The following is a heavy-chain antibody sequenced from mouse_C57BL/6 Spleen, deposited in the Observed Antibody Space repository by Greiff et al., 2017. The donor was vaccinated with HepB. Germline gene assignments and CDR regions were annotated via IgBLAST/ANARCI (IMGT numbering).Heavy chain of an antibody. CDR3: TTGYYGSSSYYFDY. D-gene: IGHD1-1*01. V-gene: IGHV14-4*01. CDR1: GFNIKDDY. Sequence: LVDSGAELVRPGASVKLSCTASGFNIKDDYMHWVKQRPEQGLEWIGWIDPENGDTEYASKFQGKATITADTSSNPAYLQLSSLTSEDTAVYYCTTGYYGSSSYYFDYWGQGTTLTVSS. CDR2: IDPENGDT. J-gene: IGHJ2*01.